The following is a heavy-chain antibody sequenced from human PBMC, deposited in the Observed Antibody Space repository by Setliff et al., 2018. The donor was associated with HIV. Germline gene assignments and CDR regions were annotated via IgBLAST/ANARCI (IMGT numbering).Heavy chain of an antibody. D-gene: IGHD3-10*01. J-gene: IGHJ4*02. CDR2: INHSGST. CDR1: GGSISSGGYY. CDR3: ARGSFIGDYYYFDY. V-gene: IGHV4-39*07. Sequence: SETLSLTCTVSGGSISSGGYYWSWIRQPPGKGLEWIGEINHSGSTHYNPSLKSRFIISVDTSKNQFSLKLSSVTAADTAVYYCARGSFIGDYYYFDYWGQGTLVTVSS.